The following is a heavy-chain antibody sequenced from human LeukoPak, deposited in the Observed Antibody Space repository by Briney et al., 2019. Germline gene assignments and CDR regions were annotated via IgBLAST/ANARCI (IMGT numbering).Heavy chain of an antibody. J-gene: IGHJ6*02. D-gene: IGHD3-3*01. V-gene: IGHV1-69*13. Sequence: GASVKVSCKASGGTFSSYAISWVRQAPGQGLEWMGGIIPIFGTANYAQKFQGRVTITADESTSTAYMELSSLRSEDTAVYYCARDRYKRFLEWLSYYYYGMDVWGQGTTVTVSS. CDR3: ARDRYKRFLEWLSYYYYGMDV. CDR1: GGTFSSYA. CDR2: IIPIFGTA.